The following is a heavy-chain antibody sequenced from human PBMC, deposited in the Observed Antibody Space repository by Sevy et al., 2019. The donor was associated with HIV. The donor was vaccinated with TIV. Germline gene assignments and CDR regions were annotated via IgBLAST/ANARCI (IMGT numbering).Heavy chain of an antibody. D-gene: IGHD6-13*01. J-gene: IGHJ3*02. CDR1: GYTFTNYG. CDR2: ISAYNGKT. Sequence: ASVKVSCKASGYTFTNYGISWVRQAPGQGLEWMGWISAYNGKTNYAQKLQGRVTMTTDTSKSTANMELRSLRSEDTAVYCCAGARVGRSSCSGDRIEAFDIWGQGAMVTVSS. V-gene: IGHV1-18*01. CDR3: AGARVGRSSCSGDRIEAFDI.